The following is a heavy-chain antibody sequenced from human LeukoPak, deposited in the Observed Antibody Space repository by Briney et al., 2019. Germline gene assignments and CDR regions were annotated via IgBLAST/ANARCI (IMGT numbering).Heavy chain of an antibody. J-gene: IGHJ5*02. CDR2: IKQDGSEK. V-gene: IGHV3-7*01. Sequence: GGSLRLSCAAPGFTFSSYWMSWVRQAPGKGLEWVANIKQDGSEKYYVDSVKGRFTISRDNAKNSLYLQMNSLRAEDTAVYYCARVRLLQYASGWFDPWGQGTLVTVSS. CDR3: ARVRLLQYASGWFDP. CDR1: GFTFSSYW. D-gene: IGHD6-25*01.